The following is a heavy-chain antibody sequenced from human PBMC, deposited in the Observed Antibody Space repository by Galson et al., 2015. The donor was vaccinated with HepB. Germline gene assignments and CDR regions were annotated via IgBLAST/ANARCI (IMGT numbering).Heavy chain of an antibody. Sequence: SLRLSCAASGFTFSSYGIHWVRQAPGKGLEWVAFIWYDASSAYYGDSVKGRFTISRDNSKNTLYLQLNRLRVEDTAVYYCARAQINMKLGYFDYWGQGTLVTVSP. D-gene: IGHD3-22*01. J-gene: IGHJ4*02. V-gene: IGHV3-33*01. CDR2: IWYDASSA. CDR3: ARAQINMKLGYFDY. CDR1: GFTFSSYG.